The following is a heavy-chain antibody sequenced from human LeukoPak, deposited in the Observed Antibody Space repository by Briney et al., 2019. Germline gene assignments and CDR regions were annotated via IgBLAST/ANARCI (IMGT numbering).Heavy chain of an antibody. V-gene: IGHV1-69*04. CDR1: GGTFSSYA. CDR3: ARDHGLVPTSQFDY. J-gene: IGHJ4*02. Sequence: SVKVSCKASGGTFSSYAISWVRQAPGQGLEWMGRIIPILGIANYAQKFQGRVTITADKSSSTAYMELSSLRSEDTAVYYCARDHGLVPTSQFDYWGQGTLVTVSS. D-gene: IGHD1-26*01. CDR2: IIPILGIA.